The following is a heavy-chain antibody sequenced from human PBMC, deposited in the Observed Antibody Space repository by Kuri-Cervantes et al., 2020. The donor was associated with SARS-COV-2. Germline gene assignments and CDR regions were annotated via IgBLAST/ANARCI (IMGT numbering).Heavy chain of an antibody. CDR2: ICHSGST. CDR1: GYSISSGYY. J-gene: IGHJ4*02. CDR3: ARGYDSSGYSDY. Sequence: SETLSLTCAVSGYSISSGYYWGWIRQPPGKGLEWIGSICHSGSTYYNPSLRSRVTISVDTSKNQFSLKLSSVTAADTAVYYCARGYDSSGYSDYWGQGTLVTVSS. V-gene: IGHV4-38-2*01. D-gene: IGHD3-22*01.